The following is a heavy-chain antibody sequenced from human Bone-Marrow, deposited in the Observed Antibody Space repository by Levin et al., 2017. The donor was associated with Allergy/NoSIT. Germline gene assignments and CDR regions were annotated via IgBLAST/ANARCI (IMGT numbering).Heavy chain of an antibody. Sequence: GESLKISCAASGFTFSSYEMNWVRQAPGKGLEWVSYISSSGSTIYYADSVKGRFTISRDNAKNSLYLQMNSLRAEDTAVYYCARGYFWSGYSGFDYWGQGTLVTVSS. V-gene: IGHV3-48*03. D-gene: IGHD3-3*01. CDR1: GFTFSSYE. J-gene: IGHJ4*02. CDR2: ISSSGSTI. CDR3: ARGYFWSGYSGFDY.